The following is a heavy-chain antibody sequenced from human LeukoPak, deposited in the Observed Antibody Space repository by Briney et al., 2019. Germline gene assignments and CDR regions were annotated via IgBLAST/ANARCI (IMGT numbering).Heavy chain of an antibody. J-gene: IGHJ4*02. D-gene: IGHD2-15*01. CDR3: ARGSSFDGYCSAGACDAGCYDS. CDR1: GESFSAYF. V-gene: IGHV4-34*01. CDR2: INHRGSS. Sequence: LETLSLTCAVYGESFSAYFWNWIRQAPGKPLEYIGEINHRGSSHYNPSLKTRVTLSVDTSKNQFSLKLTSVTAADTAVYFCARGSSFDGYCSAGACDAGCYDSWGQGTPVTVSS.